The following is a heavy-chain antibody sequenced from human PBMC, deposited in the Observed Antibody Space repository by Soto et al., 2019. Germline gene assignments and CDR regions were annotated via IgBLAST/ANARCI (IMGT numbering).Heavy chain of an antibody. J-gene: IGHJ6*02. D-gene: IGHD3-22*01. CDR1: GGSSSSSNW. Sequence: QVQLQESGPGLEKPAGTLFLTCAVYGGSSSSSNWWRWVRQPPGMGQEWVGEIRHNGMTNYSPSLKCRVTISVDKSKNEFSVNLSSVTAADTALSNCARDRDSRDAGGMSVWAQGTTVTVSS. V-gene: IGHV4-4*02. CDR2: IRHNGMT. CDR3: ARDRDSRDAGGMSV.